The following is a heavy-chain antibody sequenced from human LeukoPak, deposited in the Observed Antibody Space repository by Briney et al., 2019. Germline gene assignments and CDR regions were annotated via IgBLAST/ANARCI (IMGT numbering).Heavy chain of an antibody. J-gene: IGHJ4*02. V-gene: IGHV3-66*02. CDR1: GFTVSSNY. CDR3: ARSYSSGCFDY. Sequence: GGSLRLSCAASGFTVSSNYMSWVRQAPGKGLEWVSVIYSGGSTYYADSVKGRFTISRDNSKNTLYLQMNSLRAEDMAVYYCARSYSSGCFDYWGQGTLVTVSS. CDR2: IYSGGST. D-gene: IGHD6-19*01.